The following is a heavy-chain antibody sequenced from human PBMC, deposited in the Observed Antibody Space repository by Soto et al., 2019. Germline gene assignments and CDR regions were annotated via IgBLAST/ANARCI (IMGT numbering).Heavy chain of an antibody. Sequence: QVKLVQSGAEVKKPGASVKVSCKSPGYTFTSYGISWVRQAPGQGRERMGWISAYNGNTNYAQKLQHRVTMTTDTAASAGYMELRSMRSDDTAVYYCAREVLGGYFDSLLHDEKFGYWCQGTVVTVSS. CDR2: ISAYNGNT. J-gene: IGHJ4*02. D-gene: IGHD3-9*01. V-gene: IGHV1-18*01. CDR3: AREVLGGYFDSLLHDEKFGY. CDR1: GYTFTSYG.